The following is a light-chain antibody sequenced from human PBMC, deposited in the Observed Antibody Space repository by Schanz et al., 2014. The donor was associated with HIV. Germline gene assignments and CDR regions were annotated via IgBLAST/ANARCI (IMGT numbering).Light chain of an antibody. V-gene: IGLV2-14*03. CDR3: SSYTNISTPEV. CDR2: DVS. Sequence: QSALTQPASVSGSPGQSITISCTGTSSDVGGYNYVSWYQQHPGKAPKLMIYDVSNRPSGVSNRFSGSKSGNTASLTISGLQSEDETDYYSSSYTNISTPEVFGRPTQLTLL. J-gene: IGLJ2*01. CDR1: SSDVGGYNY.